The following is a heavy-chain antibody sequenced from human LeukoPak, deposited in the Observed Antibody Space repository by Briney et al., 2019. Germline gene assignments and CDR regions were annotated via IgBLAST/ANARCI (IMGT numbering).Heavy chain of an antibody. J-gene: IGHJ4*02. CDR1: GFTFSSYA. CDR2: ISGSGGST. V-gene: IGHV3-23*01. D-gene: IGHD3-9*01. CDR3: AKSPDRYYDILTGYPY. Sequence: PGGSLRLSCAASGFTFSSYAMSWVRQAPGKGLEWVSAISGSGGSTYYADSVKGRFTISRDNSKNTLYLQMNSLRAEDTAVYYCAKSPDRYYDILTGYPYWGQGTLVTVSS.